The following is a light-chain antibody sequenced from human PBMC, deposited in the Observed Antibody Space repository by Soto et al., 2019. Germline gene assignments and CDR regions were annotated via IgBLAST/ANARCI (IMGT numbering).Light chain of an antibody. CDR2: KAS. Sequence: DIQMTQSPSNLSASVGDRVTITCRASHSISTWLAWYQQKPGKAPNFLIYKASSLESGVPSRFSGSGSGTEFTLTISSLQPDDFATYYCQQYNSYSLTFGGGTKVDIK. J-gene: IGKJ4*01. CDR3: QQYNSYSLT. V-gene: IGKV1-5*03. CDR1: HSISTW.